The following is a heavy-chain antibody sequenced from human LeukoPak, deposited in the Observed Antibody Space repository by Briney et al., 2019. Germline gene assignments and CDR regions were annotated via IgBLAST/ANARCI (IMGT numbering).Heavy chain of an antibody. CDR2: INHSGST. J-gene: IGHJ2*01. Sequence: SETLSLTCAVYGGSFSGYYWSWIRQPPGKGLEWIGEINHSGSTNYNPSLKSRVTISVDTSKNQFSLKLSSVTAADTAVYYCARDGPDYYDSSGYCFDLWGRGTLVTVSS. V-gene: IGHV4-34*01. D-gene: IGHD3-22*01. CDR1: GGSFSGYY. CDR3: ARDGPDYYDSSGYCFDL.